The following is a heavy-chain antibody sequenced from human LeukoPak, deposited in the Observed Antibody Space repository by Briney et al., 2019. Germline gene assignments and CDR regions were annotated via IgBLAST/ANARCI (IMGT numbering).Heavy chain of an antibody. V-gene: IGHV3-48*02. CDR3: ARAAPYYYDSSGYSAFDS. J-gene: IGHJ3*02. Sequence: GGSLRLSCATSGFSFTDYPMNWVRQAPGKGLEWISNIRTTAEGAKYAYYADSVKGRVTISRDDGKNTLYLHMNSLRDDDTAVYYCARAAPYYYDSSGYSAFDSWGQGTMVTVSA. CDR1: GFSFTDYP. CDR2: IRTTAEGAKYA. D-gene: IGHD3-22*01.